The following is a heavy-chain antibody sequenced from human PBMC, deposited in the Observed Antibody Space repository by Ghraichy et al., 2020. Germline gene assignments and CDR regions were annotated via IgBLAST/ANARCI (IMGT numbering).Heavy chain of an antibody. Sequence: SETLSLTCAVSGGSISSSNWWSWVRQPPGKGLEWIGEIYHSGSTNYNPSLKSRVTISVDKSKNQFSLKLSSVTAADTAVYYCARCPPGLTRWFDPWGQGTLVTVSS. J-gene: IGHJ5*02. CDR1: GGSISSSNW. CDR3: ARCPPGLTRWFDP. CDR2: IYHSGST. V-gene: IGHV4-4*02. D-gene: IGHD1-20*01.